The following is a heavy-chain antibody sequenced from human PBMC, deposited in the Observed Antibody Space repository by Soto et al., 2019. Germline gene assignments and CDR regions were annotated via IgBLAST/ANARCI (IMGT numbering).Heavy chain of an antibody. CDR1: GFTVSSNY. CDR2: IYSGGST. V-gene: IGHV3-53*04. CDR3: ARGPDLPTDRDYDILTGYYGELNY. Sequence: GGSLRLSCAASGFTVSSNYMSWVRQAPGKGLEWVSVIYSGGSTYYADSVKGRFTISRHNSKNTLYLQMNSLRAEDTAVYYCARGPDLPTDRDYDILTGYYGELNYWGQGTLVTVSS. D-gene: IGHD3-9*01. J-gene: IGHJ4*02.